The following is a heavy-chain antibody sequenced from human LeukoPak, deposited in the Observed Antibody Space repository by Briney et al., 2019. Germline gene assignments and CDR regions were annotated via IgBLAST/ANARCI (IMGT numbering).Heavy chain of an antibody. D-gene: IGHD5-24*01. Sequence: GESLKISCXGSGYSFTNYWIGWVREMPGKGLEWMGIIYPGDSDTRYSPSFQGQVAISADKSISTAYLQWSSLKASDTAMYCCARHRDVAFDYWGQGTLVTVSS. V-gene: IGHV5-51*01. J-gene: IGHJ4*02. CDR2: IYPGDSDT. CDR1: GYSFTNYW. CDR3: ARHRDVAFDY.